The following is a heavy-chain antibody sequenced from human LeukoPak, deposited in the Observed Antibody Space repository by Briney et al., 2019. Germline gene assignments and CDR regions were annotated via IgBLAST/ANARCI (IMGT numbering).Heavy chain of an antibody. J-gene: IGHJ4*02. D-gene: IGHD1-26*01. Sequence: GGSLRLSCAASGFTFSSSWMHWVRQAPGKGLVWVSRINSDGSTTTYADSVKGRFTISRDNAKNTLYLQMNSLRAEDTAVYYCGRALGSPLDFWGQGTLVPVSS. CDR1: GFTFSSSW. V-gene: IGHV3-74*01. CDR2: INSDGSTT. CDR3: GRALGSPLDF.